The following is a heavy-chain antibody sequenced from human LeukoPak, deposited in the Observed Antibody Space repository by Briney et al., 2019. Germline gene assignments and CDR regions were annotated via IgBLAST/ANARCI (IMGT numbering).Heavy chain of an antibody. J-gene: IGHJ3*02. CDR1: GFTFDDYG. D-gene: IGHD3-3*01. CDR3: ARGDSIFGVVIIPDAFDI. Sequence: XGSLRLSCAASGFTFDDYGMSWVSQAPGKRLEWVSGINWNGGSTVYADSVKGRFTISRDNAKNSLYLQMNSLRAEDTALYYCARGDSIFGVVIIPDAFDIWGQGTTVTVSS. CDR2: INWNGGST. V-gene: IGHV3-20*04.